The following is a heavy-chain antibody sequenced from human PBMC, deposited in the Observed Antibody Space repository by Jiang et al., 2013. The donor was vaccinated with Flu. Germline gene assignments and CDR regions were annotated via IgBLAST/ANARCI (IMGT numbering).Heavy chain of an antibody. Sequence: GMTWVRQVPGRGVEWVVWYNLQCGNSRYADSVKGRFTISRDNVRNSLYLQMHRLRAEDTAVYYCARRGFFDLWGRGTLVTVSS. J-gene: IGHJ2*01. V-gene: IGHV3-20*03. CDR3: ARRGFFDL. CDR1: G. CDR2: NLQCGNS.